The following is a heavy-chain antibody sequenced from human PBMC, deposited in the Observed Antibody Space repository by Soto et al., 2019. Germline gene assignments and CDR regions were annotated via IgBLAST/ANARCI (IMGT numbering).Heavy chain of an antibody. CDR1: GGSISSGGYY. CDR3: ARAGHYYDSSGYLAISFDY. V-gene: IGHV4-31*03. Sequence: TLSLTCTVSGGSISSGGYYWSWIRQHPGKGLEWIGYIYYSGSTYYNPSLKSRVTISVDTSKNQFSLKLSSVTAADTAVYYCARAGHYYDSSGYLAISFDYWGQGTLVTVSS. D-gene: IGHD3-22*01. CDR2: IYYSGST. J-gene: IGHJ4*02.